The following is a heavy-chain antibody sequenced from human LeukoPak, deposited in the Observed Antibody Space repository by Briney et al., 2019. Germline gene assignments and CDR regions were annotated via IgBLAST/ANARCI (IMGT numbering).Heavy chain of an antibody. Sequence: GGSLRLSCAASGLTFSTYGMHWVRQAPGKGLERVTFIRNDGSNKYYANSVKGRFTISRDNSRNTLFLQMNSLRTEDTAVYYCATYSESYTFVDCWGQGTLVTVSS. CDR2: IRNDGSNK. CDR3: ATYSESYTFVDC. J-gene: IGHJ4*02. CDR1: GLTFSTYG. D-gene: IGHD2/OR15-2a*01. V-gene: IGHV3-30*02.